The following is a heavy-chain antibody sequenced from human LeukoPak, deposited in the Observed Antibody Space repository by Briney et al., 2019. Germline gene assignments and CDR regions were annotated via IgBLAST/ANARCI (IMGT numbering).Heavy chain of an antibody. V-gene: IGHV1-46*01. J-gene: IGHJ5*02. CDR3: ARGMTTVVIDVVGSWFDP. Sequence: GASVKVSCRASGYTFISYYIHWVRQAPGQGLEWMGIINPSGGFTNYAQKFQGRVTITADKSTSTAYMELSSLRSEDTAVYYCARGMTTVVIDVVGSWFDPWGQGTLVTVPS. D-gene: IGHD4-23*01. CDR1: GYTFISYY. CDR2: INPSGGFT.